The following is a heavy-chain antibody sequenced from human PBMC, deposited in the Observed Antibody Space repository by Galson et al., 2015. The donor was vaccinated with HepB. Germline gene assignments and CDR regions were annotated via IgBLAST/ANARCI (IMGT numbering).Heavy chain of an antibody. CDR2: ISGSGGST. CDR1: GFTFSSYA. V-gene: IGHV3-23*01. J-gene: IGHJ4*02. Sequence: SLRLSCAASGFTFSSYAMSWVRQAPGKRLEWVSAISGSGGSTYYADSVKGRFTISRDNSKNTLYLQMNSLRAEGTAVYYCAKDFYFDYYGSLDYWGQGTLVTVSS. CDR3: AKDFYFDYYGSLDY. D-gene: IGHD3-10*01.